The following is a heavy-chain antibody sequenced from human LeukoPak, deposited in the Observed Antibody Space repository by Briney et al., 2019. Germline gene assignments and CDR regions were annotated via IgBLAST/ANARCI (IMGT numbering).Heavy chain of an antibody. V-gene: IGHV4-61*01. CDR1: GGSVSSGSYY. CDR3: ATGNWNYGSSAFDY. CDR2: IYYSGST. D-gene: IGHD1-7*01. J-gene: IGHJ4*02. Sequence: PSVTLSLTCTVSGGSVSSGSYYWSWIRQPPGKGLEWIGYIYYSGSTNYNPSLKSRVTISVDTSKNQFSLKLSSVTAADTAVYYCATGNWNYGSSAFDYWGQGTLVTVSS.